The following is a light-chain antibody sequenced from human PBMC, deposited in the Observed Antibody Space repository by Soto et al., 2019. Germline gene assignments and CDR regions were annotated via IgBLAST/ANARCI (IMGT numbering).Light chain of an antibody. CDR1: QSISTY. Sequence: DIQMTQSPSSLSASIGHTVTITCRASQSISTYLNWYQQKPGKAPKFLIYAASSLHSGVPSRFSGSGSGTEFTLTISSLQFEDFASYYCQQSHTSPFTFGQGTKVEI. CDR2: AAS. CDR3: QQSHTSPFT. J-gene: IGKJ2*01. V-gene: IGKV1-39*01.